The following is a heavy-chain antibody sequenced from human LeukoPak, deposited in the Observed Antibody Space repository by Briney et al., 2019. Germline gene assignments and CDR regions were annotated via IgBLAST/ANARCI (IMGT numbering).Heavy chain of an antibody. J-gene: IGHJ3*02. CDR2: IYTSGST. CDR3: AREGVTGTTTSEAFEI. V-gene: IGHV4-61*02. Sequence: PSETLSLTCTVSGGSISSGSYYWSWIRQPAGKGLEWIGRIYTSGSTNYNPSLKSRVTISVDTSKNQFSLKLNSVTAADTAVYHCAREGVTGTTTSEAFEIWGQGTMVTVSS. D-gene: IGHD1-20*01. CDR1: GGSISSGSYY.